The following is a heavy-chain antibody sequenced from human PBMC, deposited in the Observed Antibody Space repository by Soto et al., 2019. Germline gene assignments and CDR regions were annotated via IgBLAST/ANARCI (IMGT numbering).Heavy chain of an antibody. V-gene: IGHV3-23*01. CDR2: ISGNSVTI. Sequence: LXLXCAASGFPFSTXCMSWVRQAPGKGLEWVSIISGNSVTIDYADSAKGRFTISRDNSKNMLYLQMGSMRAEDTAVYYCATGIGNPSYFDYWGQGTLGTVSS. J-gene: IGHJ4*02. D-gene: IGHD1-1*01. CDR1: GFPFSTXC. CDR3: ATGIGNPSYFDY.